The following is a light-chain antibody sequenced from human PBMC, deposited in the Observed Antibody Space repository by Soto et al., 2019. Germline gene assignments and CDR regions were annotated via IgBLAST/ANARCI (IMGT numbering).Light chain of an antibody. V-gene: IGLV2-23*01. CDR2: EGT. CDR1: SSDVGSSNL. CDR3: CSFARGSTSYV. Sequence: SALTQPASVSGSPGQSIAISCTGTSSDVGSSNLLSWYQHHPGKAPKLIIYEGTRRPSGVSGRFSGSMSGNTASLTISGLQAEDEAEYYCCSFARGSTSYVFGTGTKVTVL. J-gene: IGLJ1*01.